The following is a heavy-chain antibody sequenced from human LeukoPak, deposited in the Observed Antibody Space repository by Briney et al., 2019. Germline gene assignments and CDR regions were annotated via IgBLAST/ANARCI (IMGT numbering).Heavy chain of an antibody. CDR3: ARVKQWLVPGGDY. Sequence: GGSLRLPCAASGFTFSSYAMHWVRQAPGKGLEWVAVISYDGSNKYYADSVKGRFTISRDNSKNTLYLQMNSLRAEDTAVYYCARVKQWLVPGGDYWGQGTLVTVSS. CDR2: ISYDGSNK. J-gene: IGHJ4*02. V-gene: IGHV3-30*04. D-gene: IGHD6-19*01. CDR1: GFTFSSYA.